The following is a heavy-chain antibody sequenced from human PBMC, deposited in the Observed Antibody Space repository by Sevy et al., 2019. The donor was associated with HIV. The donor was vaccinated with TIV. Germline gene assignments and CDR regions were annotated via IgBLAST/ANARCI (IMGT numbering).Heavy chain of an antibody. CDR3: ARATDPRYCSGTSCYTGALDL. J-gene: IGHJ4*02. CDR1: GFIFSNYN. Sequence: GGSLRLSCAASGFIFSNYNMNWVRQAPGKGLEWVASISNGSSFTYYADSVKGRFAVSRDNSKNSLSLQMNSVRAADTAVYYCARATDPRYCSGTSCYTGALDLWGQGALVTVSS. V-gene: IGHV3-21*01. D-gene: IGHD2-2*02. CDR2: ISNGSSFT.